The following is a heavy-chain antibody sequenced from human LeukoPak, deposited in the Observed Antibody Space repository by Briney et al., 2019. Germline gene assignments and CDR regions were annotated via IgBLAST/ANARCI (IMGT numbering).Heavy chain of an antibody. CDR1: GGSFSVYY. J-gene: IGHJ6*03. CDR2: INHSGST. V-gene: IGHV4-34*01. CDR3: ARGGYDYVWGSYRSLYYYYYMDV. D-gene: IGHD3-16*02. Sequence: PSETLSLTCAVYGGSFSVYYWSWIRQPPGKGLEWMGEINHSGSTNYNPSLKSRVTISVDTSKNQFSLKLSSVTAADTAVYYCARGGYDYVWGSYRSLYYYYYMDVWGKGTTVTVSS.